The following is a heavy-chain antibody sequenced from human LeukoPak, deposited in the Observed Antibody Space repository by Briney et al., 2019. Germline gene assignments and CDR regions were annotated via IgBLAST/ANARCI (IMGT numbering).Heavy chain of an antibody. Sequence: PSETLSLTCTVSGGSISSHYWSWIRQPPGKGLEWIGYIYYSGSTNYNPSLKSRVTISVDTSKNQFSLKLSSVTAADTAVYFCARGRYNDYGFDYWGQGTLVTVSS. D-gene: IGHD4-17*01. CDR2: IYYSGST. CDR3: ARGRYNDYGFDY. J-gene: IGHJ4*02. CDR1: GGSISSHY. V-gene: IGHV4-59*11.